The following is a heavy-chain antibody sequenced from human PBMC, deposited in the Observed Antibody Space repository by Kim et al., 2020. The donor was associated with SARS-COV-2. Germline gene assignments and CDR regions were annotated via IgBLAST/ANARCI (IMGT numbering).Heavy chain of an antibody. CDR2: IYYSGST. V-gene: IGHV4-59*01. CDR1: GGSISSYY. D-gene: IGHD2-15*01. J-gene: IGHJ6*02. Sequence: SETLSLTCTVSGGSISSYYWSWIRQPPGKGLEWIGYIYYSGSTNYNPSLKSRVTISVDTSKNQFSLKLSSVTAADTAVYYCARGSGGYPTYYYYYGMDVWGQGTTVTVSS. CDR3: ARGSGGYPTYYYYYGMDV.